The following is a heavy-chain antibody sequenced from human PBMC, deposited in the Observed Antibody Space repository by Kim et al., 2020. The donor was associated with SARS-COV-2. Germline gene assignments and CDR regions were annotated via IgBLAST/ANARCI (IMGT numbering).Heavy chain of an antibody. V-gene: IGHV3-48*04. CDR1: GFTFSSCS. CDR3: APVWILTGPFDY. J-gene: IGHJ4*02. CDR2: LSSSSSTI. D-gene: IGHD3-9*01. Sequence: GGSLRLSCAASGFTFSSCSMNWVRQAPGKGLEWVSYLSSSSSTIYYADSVKGRFTISRDNAKNSLYLQMNSLRAEDTAVYYCAPVWILTGPFDYWGQGTLVTVSS.